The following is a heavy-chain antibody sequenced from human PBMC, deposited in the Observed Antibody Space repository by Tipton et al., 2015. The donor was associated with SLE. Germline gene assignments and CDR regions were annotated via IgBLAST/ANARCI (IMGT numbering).Heavy chain of an antibody. V-gene: IGHV3-11*01. D-gene: IGHD6-13*01. CDR1: GFTFSDYY. Sequence: SLRLSCAASGFTFSDYYMSWFRQAPGKGLEWVSYISSSGSTIYYADSVKCRFTISRDNAKNSLYLQMNSLRAEDTAVYYCARKAAAGPGVDWYFDLWGRGPLVTVSS. CDR3: ARKAAAGPGVDWYFDL. J-gene: IGHJ2*01. CDR2: ISSSGSTI.